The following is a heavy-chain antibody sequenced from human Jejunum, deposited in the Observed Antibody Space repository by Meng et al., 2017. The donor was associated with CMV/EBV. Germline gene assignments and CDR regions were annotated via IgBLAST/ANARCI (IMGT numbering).Heavy chain of an antibody. J-gene: IGHJ4*02. CDR2: ITSSSTFI. Sequence: GAASGFTFRTYPMNWVRQAPGKGLEWVSSITSSSTFIYYADSAKGRFTISRDNAKNSLYLQMNSLRADDTAVYYCARDYRRGDGSGWGQGTLVTVSS. V-gene: IGHV3-21*01. D-gene: IGHD2-21*02. CDR3: ARDYRRGDGSG. CDR1: GFTFRTYP.